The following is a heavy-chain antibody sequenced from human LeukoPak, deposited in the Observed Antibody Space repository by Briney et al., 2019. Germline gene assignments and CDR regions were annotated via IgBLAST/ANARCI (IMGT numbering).Heavy chain of an antibody. V-gene: IGHV4-39*07. CDR2: IYYSGST. CDR3: ASCSGYYYWHYFDY. Sequence: SSETQSLTCTVSGGSISSSSYYWGWIRQPPGKGLEWIGSIYYSGSTYYNPSLKSRVTISVDTSKNQFSLKLSSVTAADTAVYYCASCSGYYYWHYFDYWGQGTLVTVSS. D-gene: IGHD3-22*01. CDR1: GGSISSSSYY. J-gene: IGHJ4*02.